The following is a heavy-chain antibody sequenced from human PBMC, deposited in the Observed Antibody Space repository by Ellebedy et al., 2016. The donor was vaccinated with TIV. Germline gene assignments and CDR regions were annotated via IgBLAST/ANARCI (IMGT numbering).Heavy chain of an antibody. D-gene: IGHD3-22*01. CDR2: IIPILGIA. Sequence: AASVKVSCKASGGTFSSYAISWVRQAPGQGLEWMGRIIPILGIANYAQKFQGRVTITADKSTSTAYMELSSLRSEDTAVYYCARPETYYYDSSGYYGGYFQHWGQGTLVTVSS. CDR1: GGTFSSYA. J-gene: IGHJ1*01. V-gene: IGHV1-69*04. CDR3: ARPETYYYDSSGYYGGYFQH.